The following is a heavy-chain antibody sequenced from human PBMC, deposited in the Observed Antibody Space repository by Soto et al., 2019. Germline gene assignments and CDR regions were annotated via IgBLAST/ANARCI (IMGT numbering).Heavy chain of an antibody. CDR3: ARGRPWIAVAGTPQEFDY. D-gene: IGHD6-19*01. CDR2: INHSGST. J-gene: IGHJ4*02. V-gene: IGHV4-34*01. CDR1: GGSFSGYY. Sequence: SETLSLTCAVYGGSFSGYYWSWIRQPPGKGLEWIGEINHSGSTNYNPSLKSRVTISVDTSKNQFSLKLSSVTAADTAVYYCARGRPWIAVAGTPQEFDYWGQGTLVTVSS.